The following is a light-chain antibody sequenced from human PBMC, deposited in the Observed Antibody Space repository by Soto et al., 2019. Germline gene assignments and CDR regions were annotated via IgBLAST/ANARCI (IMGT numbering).Light chain of an antibody. CDR3: QQYSSTFWT. V-gene: IGKV3-20*01. Sequence: EIVLTQSPGTLSLSPGERTTLSCRASQSISSSYLAWYQQKPGQAPRLLFYGAPSRATGMPDRFSSSGSGTDLTIIISRLEPEDFALYYCQQYSSTFWTLGQGTKVEIK. CDR2: GAP. CDR1: QSISSSY. J-gene: IGKJ1*01.